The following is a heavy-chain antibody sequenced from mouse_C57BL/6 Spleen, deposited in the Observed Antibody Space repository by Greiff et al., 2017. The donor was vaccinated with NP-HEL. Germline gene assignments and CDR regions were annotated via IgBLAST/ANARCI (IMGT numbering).Heavy chain of an antibody. Sequence: LVESGPELVKPGASVKISCKASGYSFTGYYMNWVKQSPEKSLEWIGEINPSTGGTTYNQKFKAKATLTVDKSSSTAYMQLKSLTSEDSAVYYCARDDGYYWAMDYWGQGTSVTVSS. J-gene: IGHJ4*01. CDR3: ARDDGYYWAMDY. D-gene: IGHD2-3*01. CDR2: INPSTGGT. CDR1: GYSFTGYY. V-gene: IGHV1-42*01.